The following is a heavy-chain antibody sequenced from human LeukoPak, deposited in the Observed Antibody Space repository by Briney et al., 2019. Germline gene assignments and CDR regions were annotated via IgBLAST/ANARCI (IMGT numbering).Heavy chain of an antibody. J-gene: IGHJ4*02. Sequence: GGSLRLSCAASGFTFSSYAMSWVRQALGKGLEWVSAISGSGGSTYYADSVKGRFTISRDSSKNTLYLQMNSLRAEDTAVYYCAKVVTMIVVLSSFDYWGQGTLVTVSS. CDR3: AKVVTMIVVLSSFDY. V-gene: IGHV3-23*01. D-gene: IGHD3-22*01. CDR1: GFTFSSYA. CDR2: ISGSGGST.